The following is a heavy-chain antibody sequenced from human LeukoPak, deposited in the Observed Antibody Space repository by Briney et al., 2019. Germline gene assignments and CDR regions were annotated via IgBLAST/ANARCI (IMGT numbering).Heavy chain of an antibody. CDR3: ARGRVSSSSWSSTYYYYFYMDV. J-gene: IGHJ6*03. D-gene: IGHD6-13*01. Sequence: ETSETLSLTCTVSGDSISMHYWSWIRQPPGKGLEWIGYIDHTGSTNYNPSLNSRVTISRDTSKNHFSLELSSVTAADTAVYSCARGRVSSSSWSSTYYYYFYMDVWGKGTTVTVSS. V-gene: IGHV4-59*11. CDR2: IDHTGST. CDR1: GDSISMHY.